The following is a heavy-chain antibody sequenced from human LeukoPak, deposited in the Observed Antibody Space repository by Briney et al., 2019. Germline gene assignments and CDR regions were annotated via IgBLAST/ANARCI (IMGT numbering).Heavy chain of an antibody. CDR3: TRGGYYFDY. CDR1: GFTFSVYW. D-gene: IGHD3-16*01. Sequence: GRSLRLSCAASGFTFSVYWMHWVRQAPGKGLVWVSRINSDGRRTTYADSVKGRFTISRDNAKNTLYLQMNSLTGEDTAVYYCTRGGYYFDYWGQGTLVTVSS. CDR2: INSDGRRT. J-gene: IGHJ4*02. V-gene: IGHV3-74*01.